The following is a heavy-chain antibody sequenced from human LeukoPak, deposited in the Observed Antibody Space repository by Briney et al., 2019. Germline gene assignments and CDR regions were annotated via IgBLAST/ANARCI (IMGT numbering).Heavy chain of an antibody. CDR2: IYYSGST. Sequence: SQTLSLTCTVSDGSISSGDYYWSWIRQPPGKGLEWIGYIYYSGSTYYNPSLKSRVTISVDTSKNQFSLKLSSVTAADTAVYYCALTDIVVVPAAILDVWGQGTTVTVSS. V-gene: IGHV4-30-4*01. CDR1: DGSISSGDYY. D-gene: IGHD2-2*01. J-gene: IGHJ6*02. CDR3: ALTDIVVVPAAILDV.